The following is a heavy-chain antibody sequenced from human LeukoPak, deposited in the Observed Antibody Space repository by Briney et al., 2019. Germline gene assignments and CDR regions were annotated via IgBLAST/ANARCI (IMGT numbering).Heavy chain of an antibody. D-gene: IGHD5-18*01. V-gene: IGHV4-31*03. J-gene: IGHJ4*02. Sequence: SETLSLTCTVSGGSISSGGYFWNWIRQLPGKGLEWIGYTCSSGSTYNPSLKSRVIISLDTSKNQFSLKLNSVTAADTAVYYCARGGKKTAMVTSWGQGTLVTVPS. CDR3: ARGGKKTAMVTS. CDR2: TCSSGST. CDR1: GGSISSGGYF.